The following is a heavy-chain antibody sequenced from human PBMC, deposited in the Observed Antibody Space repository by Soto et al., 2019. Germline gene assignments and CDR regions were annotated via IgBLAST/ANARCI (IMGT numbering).Heavy chain of an antibody. V-gene: IGHV1-18*01. D-gene: IGHD3-9*01. CDR1: GYTFTSYG. CDR2: ISAYNGNT. CDR3: ARVAFTYYDILTGYYYEVRGVSFDY. J-gene: IGHJ4*02. Sequence: ASVKVSCKASGYTFTSYGISWVRQAPGQGLEWMGWISAYNGNTNYAQKLQGRVTMTTDTSTSTAYMELRSLRSDDTAVYYCARVAFTYYDILTGYYYEVRGVSFDYWGQGTLVTVSS.